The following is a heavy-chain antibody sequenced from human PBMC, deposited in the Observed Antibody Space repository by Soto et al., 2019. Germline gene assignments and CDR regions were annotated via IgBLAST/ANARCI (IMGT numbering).Heavy chain of an antibody. CDR1: GLTFDDYA. J-gene: IGHJ6*03. Sequence: EVQLVESGGGLVQPGRSLRLSCAASGLTFDDYAMHWVRQAPGKGLEWVSGISWNSGSIGYADSVKGRFTISRDNAKNSLYLQMNSLRAEDTALYYCAKANAYDILTGYYGSYYYMDVWGKGTTVTVSS. D-gene: IGHD3-9*01. CDR2: ISWNSGSI. V-gene: IGHV3-9*01. CDR3: AKANAYDILTGYYGSYYYMDV.